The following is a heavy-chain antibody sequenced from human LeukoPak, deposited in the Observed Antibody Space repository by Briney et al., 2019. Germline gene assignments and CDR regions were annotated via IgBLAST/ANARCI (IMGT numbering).Heavy chain of an antibody. CDR1: GFTFSGFV. V-gene: IGHV3-73*01. J-gene: IGHJ3*02. Sequence: GGSLRLSCAASGFTFSGFVIHWVRQAPGKGLEWIGRVTSKTNSYATAYAASVKGRFTVSRDDSKKTAYLQMNSLKTEDTAVYYCAAGITLVRGGTFDIWGQGTMVIVSS. CDR2: VTSKTNSYAT. D-gene: IGHD3-10*01. CDR3: AAGITLVRGGTFDI.